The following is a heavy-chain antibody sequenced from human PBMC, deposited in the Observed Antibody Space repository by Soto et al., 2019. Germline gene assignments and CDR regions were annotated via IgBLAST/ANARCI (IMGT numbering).Heavy chain of an antibody. V-gene: IGHV5-51*01. CDR1: GYSFISYW. J-gene: IGHJ4*02. CDR2: IYPGDSDT. Sequence: PGETLKISCRGSGYSFISYWIGWVRQMPGKGLGWMGIIYPGDSDTRYSPSFQGQVTISADKSISTAYLQWSSLKASDTAMYYCARYSTRDYDILTGYYLPPLFDYWGQGTLVTVSS. D-gene: IGHD3-9*01. CDR3: ARYSTRDYDILTGYYLPPLFDY.